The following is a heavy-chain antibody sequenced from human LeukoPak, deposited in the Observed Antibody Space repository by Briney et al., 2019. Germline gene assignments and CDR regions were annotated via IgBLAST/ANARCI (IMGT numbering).Heavy chain of an antibody. CDR1: GLTFRDYN. CDR2: ITDSGSTI. J-gene: IGHJ6*02. CDR3: ARSIGLTGGGVDV. Sequence: PGGSLRLSCAASGLTFRDYNMTWVRQAPGKGLEWVSYITDSGSTIHYADSVNGRFTISRDNAKNSLYLQMNSLRAEDSAVYYCARSIGLTGGGVDVWGRGTTVTVSS. V-gene: IGHV3-11*01. D-gene: IGHD3-9*01.